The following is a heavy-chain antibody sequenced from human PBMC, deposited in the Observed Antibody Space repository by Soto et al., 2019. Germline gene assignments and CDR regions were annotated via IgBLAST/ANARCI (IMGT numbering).Heavy chain of an antibody. Sequence: ASVKGSCKVSGYTLTELSMHWVRQAPGKGLEWMGGFDPEDGETIYAQKFQGRVTMTEDTSTDTAYIELSSLRSEDTAVYYWAPSWKGEIGYFDYWGNGTMVTVSS. CDR2: FDPEDGET. V-gene: IGHV1-24*01. D-gene: IGHD1-1*01. J-gene: IGHJ4*01. CDR3: APSWKGEIGYFDY. CDR1: GYTLTELS.